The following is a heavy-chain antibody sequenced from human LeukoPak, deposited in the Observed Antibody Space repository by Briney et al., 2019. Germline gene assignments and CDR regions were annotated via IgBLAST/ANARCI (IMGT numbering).Heavy chain of an antibody. J-gene: IGHJ6*02. V-gene: IGHV4-34*01. Sequence: SETLSLTCAVYGGSFSGYYWSWIRQPPGKGLEWIGEINHSGSTNYNPSLKSRVTISVDTSKNQFSLKLSSVTAADTAVYYCARRPRDSSSWYRFPRSWPKYYYYGMDVWGQGTTVTVSS. CDR3: ARRPRDSSSWYRFPRSWPKYYYYGMDV. CDR1: GGSFSGYY. CDR2: INHSGST. D-gene: IGHD6-13*01.